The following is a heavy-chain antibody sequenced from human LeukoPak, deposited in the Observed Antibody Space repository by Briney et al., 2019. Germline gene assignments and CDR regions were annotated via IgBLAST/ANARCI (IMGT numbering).Heavy chain of an antibody. Sequence: SETLSLTCAVSGYSISSGYYWGWIRQPPGKGLEWIGSIYHSGSTYYNPSLKSRVTISVDKSKSQLSLKLSSVTAADTAVYYCARDRGYLDGFDIWGQGTMVTVSS. CDR3: ARDRGYLDGFDI. J-gene: IGHJ3*02. CDR2: IYHSGST. V-gene: IGHV4-38-2*02. D-gene: IGHD3-10*01. CDR1: GYSISSGYY.